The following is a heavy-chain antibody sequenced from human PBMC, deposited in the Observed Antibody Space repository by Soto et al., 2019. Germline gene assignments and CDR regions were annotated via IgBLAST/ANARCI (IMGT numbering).Heavy chain of an antibody. V-gene: IGHV4-30-4*01. CDR1: GGPVRDAFSY. CDR3: ARELEGGVFDI. CDR2: LSYTGST. D-gene: IGHD2-8*02. J-gene: IGHJ3*02. Sequence: QVHLQESGPQLVKPSQPLSLTCTVSGGPVRDAFSYWTWIRQPPGKGPEWMGYLSYTGSTYYNPSLRNRATISEDESANLVSLRLSSVTAADPVVYYCARELEGGVFDIWGRGTLVTVSS.